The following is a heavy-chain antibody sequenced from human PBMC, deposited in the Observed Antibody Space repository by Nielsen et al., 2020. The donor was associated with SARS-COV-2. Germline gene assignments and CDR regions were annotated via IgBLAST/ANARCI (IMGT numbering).Heavy chain of an antibody. CDR3: ARGIAVAGKATYYYYYGMDV. Sequence: WIRQPPGKGLEWVSVIYSGGSTYYADSVKGRFTISRDNAKNSLYLQMNSLRAEDTAVYYCARGIAVAGKATYYYYYGMDVWGQGTTVTVSS. V-gene: IGHV3-66*01. D-gene: IGHD6-19*01. CDR2: IYSGGST. J-gene: IGHJ6*02.